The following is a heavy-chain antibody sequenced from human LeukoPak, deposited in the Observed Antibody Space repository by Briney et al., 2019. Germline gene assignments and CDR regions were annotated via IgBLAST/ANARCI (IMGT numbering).Heavy chain of an antibody. D-gene: IGHD6-13*01. J-gene: IGHJ4*02. CDR3: ARDRAAAIDY. CDR1: NASSSTYY. Sequence: SETLSLTCTVSNASSSTYYWSWIRQPPGKGLEWIGYIYYRGSTNYNPSLQSRVTISVDTSKNQFSLKLNSVTAADTAVYYCARDRAAAIDYWGQGTLVTVSS. V-gene: IGHV4-59*01. CDR2: IYYRGST.